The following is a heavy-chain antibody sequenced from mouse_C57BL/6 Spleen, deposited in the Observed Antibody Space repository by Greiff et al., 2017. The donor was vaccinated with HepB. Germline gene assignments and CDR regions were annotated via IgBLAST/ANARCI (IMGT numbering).Heavy chain of an antibody. CDR3: ARSEVGPRHYAMDY. V-gene: IGHV1-82*01. Sequence: QVQLKESGPELVKPGASVKISCKASGYAFSSSWMNWVKQRPGKGLEWIGRIYPGDGDTNYNGKFKGKATLTADKSSSTAYMQLSSLTSEDSAVYFCARSEVGPRHYAMDYWGQGTSVTVSS. CDR1: GYAFSSSW. J-gene: IGHJ4*01. CDR2: IYPGDGDT.